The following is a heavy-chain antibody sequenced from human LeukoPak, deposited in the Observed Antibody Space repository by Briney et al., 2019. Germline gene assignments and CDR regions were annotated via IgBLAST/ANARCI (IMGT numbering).Heavy chain of an antibody. J-gene: IGHJ3*02. CDR3: AKDLWFGELLQDAFDI. Sequence: PGGSLRLSCAASGFTFSGYAMSWVRQAPGKGLEWVSAISGSGGSTYYADSVKGRFTISRDNSKNTLYLQMNSLRAEDTAVYYCAKDLWFGELLQDAFDIWGQGTMVTVSS. D-gene: IGHD3-10*01. CDR2: ISGSGGST. V-gene: IGHV3-23*01. CDR1: GFTFSGYA.